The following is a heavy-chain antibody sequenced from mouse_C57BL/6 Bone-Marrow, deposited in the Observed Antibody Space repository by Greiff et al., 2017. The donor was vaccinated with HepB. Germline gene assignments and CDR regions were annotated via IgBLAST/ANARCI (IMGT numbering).Heavy chain of an antibody. CDR1: GYSITSGYY. Sequence: EVQLQESGPGLVKPSQSLSLTCSVTGYSITSGYYWNWIRQFPGNKLEWMGYISYDGSNNYNPSLKNRISITRDTSKNQFFLKLNSVTTEDTATYYCARRDDFSYFDYWGQGTTLTVSS. CDR3: ARRDDFSYFDY. CDR2: ISYDGSN. D-gene: IGHD2-4*01. J-gene: IGHJ2*01. V-gene: IGHV3-6*01.